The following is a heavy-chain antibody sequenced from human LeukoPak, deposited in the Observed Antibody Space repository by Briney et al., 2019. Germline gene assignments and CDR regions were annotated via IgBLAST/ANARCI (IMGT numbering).Heavy chain of an antibody. CDR2: ISGSGGST. Sequence: GGSLRLSCAASGFTFSDYYMSWIRQAPGKGLEWVSAISGSGGSTYYADSVKGRFTISRDNSKNTLYLQMNSLRAEDTAVYYCATRYDFWSGYSGYWGQGTLVTVSS. CDR3: ATRYDFWSGYSGY. CDR1: GFTFSDYY. V-gene: IGHV3-23*01. D-gene: IGHD3-3*01. J-gene: IGHJ4*02.